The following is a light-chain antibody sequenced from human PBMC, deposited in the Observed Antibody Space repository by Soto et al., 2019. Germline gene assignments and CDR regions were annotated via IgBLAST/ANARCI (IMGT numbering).Light chain of an antibody. CDR1: SSDVGGYNY. J-gene: IGLJ2*01. Sequence: QCALTQPPSASGSPGQSVTISCTGTSSDVGGYNYVSWYQQHPGKAPKLMIYEVSKRPSGVPDRFSGSKSGNTASLTVSGLQAEDEADYYCSSYAGSNNSYVVLGGGTKLTVL. CDR2: EVS. CDR3: SSYAGSNNSYVV. V-gene: IGLV2-8*01.